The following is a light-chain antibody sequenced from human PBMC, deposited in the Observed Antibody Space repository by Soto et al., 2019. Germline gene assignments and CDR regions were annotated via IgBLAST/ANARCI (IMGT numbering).Light chain of an antibody. CDR1: QSVSSY. Sequence: EIVLTQSPATLSLSPGERATLSCRASQSVSSYLAWYQQKPGQAPRLLIYDASNRATGIPARFSGSVSGTDFTLTISSLEPEDFALYYCQQRSNWPPVTFGGGTKVEIK. J-gene: IGKJ4*01. CDR2: DAS. V-gene: IGKV3-11*01. CDR3: QQRSNWPPVT.